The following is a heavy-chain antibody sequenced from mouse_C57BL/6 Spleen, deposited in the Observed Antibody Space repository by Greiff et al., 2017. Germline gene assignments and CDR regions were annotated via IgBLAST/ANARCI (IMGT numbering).Heavy chain of an antibody. J-gene: IGHJ3*01. CDR1: GYTFTSYW. CDR3: ARGGSSYCAWFAY. CDR2: INPSNGGT. Sequence: QVQLQQPGTELVKPGASVKLSCKASGYTFTSYWMHWVKQRPGQGLEWIGNINPSNGGTNYNEKFKSKATLTVDKSSSTAYMQLSSLTSEDSAVYCWARGGSSYCAWFAYWGQGTLVTVSA. V-gene: IGHV1-53*01. D-gene: IGHD1-1*01.